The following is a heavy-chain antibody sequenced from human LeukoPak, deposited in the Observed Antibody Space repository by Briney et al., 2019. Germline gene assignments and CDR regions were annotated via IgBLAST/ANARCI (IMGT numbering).Heavy chain of an antibody. CDR3: ARAAIAAARIYYYMDV. D-gene: IGHD6-13*01. Sequence: PGGSLRLSCAASGFTFSNAWMSWVRQAPGKGLEWVSLISTSSSYIHNADSVKGRFTISRDNAENSLYLQMNSLRAEDTAVYYCARAAIAAARIYYYMDVWGKGTTVTVSS. CDR1: GFTFSNAW. J-gene: IGHJ6*03. CDR2: ISTSSSYI. V-gene: IGHV3-21*01.